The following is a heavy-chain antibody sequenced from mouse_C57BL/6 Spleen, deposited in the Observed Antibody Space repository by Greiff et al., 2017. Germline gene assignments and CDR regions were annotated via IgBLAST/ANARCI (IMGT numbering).Heavy chain of an antibody. J-gene: IGHJ4*01. Sequence: VQLQQSGPELVKPGASVKISCKASGYTFTDYYMNWVKQSHGKSLEWIGDINPNNGGTSYNQKFKGKATLTVDKSSSTAYMELRSLTSEDSAVYYCARHDMSSDAMDYWGQGTSVTVSS. CDR3: ARHDMSSDAMDY. D-gene: IGHD1-1*01. CDR1: GYTFTDYY. V-gene: IGHV1-26*01. CDR2: INPNNGGT.